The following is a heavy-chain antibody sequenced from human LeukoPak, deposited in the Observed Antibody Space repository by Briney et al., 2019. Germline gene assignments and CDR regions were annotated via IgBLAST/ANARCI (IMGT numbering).Heavy chain of an antibody. J-gene: IGHJ4*02. D-gene: IGHD6-19*01. CDR3: ARSGAVAGSGYYFDS. Sequence: PSETLSLTCTVSSGSISSYYWSWIRQPPGKGLEWIGYIYRGSTNYNPSLKSRVTISVDTSKNQFSLKLSSVTAADTAVYYCARSGAVAGSGYYFDSWGQGTLVTVFS. CDR1: SGSISSYY. CDR2: IYRGST. V-gene: IGHV4-4*09.